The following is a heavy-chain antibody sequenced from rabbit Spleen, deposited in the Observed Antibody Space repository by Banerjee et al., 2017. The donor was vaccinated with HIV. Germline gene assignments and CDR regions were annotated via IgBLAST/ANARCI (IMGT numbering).Heavy chain of an antibody. CDR3: ARGPGSVSNWHFNL. D-gene: IGHD1-1*01. CDR1: GFSLSSNA. J-gene: IGHJ4*01. CDR2: IYIDSGNT. V-gene: IGHV1S40*01. Sequence: QSLEESGGGLVTPGGTLTLTCTVSGFSLSSNAMSWVRQAPGKGLEWIESIYIDSGNTYYASWAKGRFTISKTSSTTVTLQMTSLTAADTATYFCARGPGSVSNWHFNLWGQGTLVTVS.